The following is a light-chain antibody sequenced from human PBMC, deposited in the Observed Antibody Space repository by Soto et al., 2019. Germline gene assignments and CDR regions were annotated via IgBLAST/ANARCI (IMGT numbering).Light chain of an antibody. J-gene: IGLJ1*01. CDR3: QSYDSSLSGYV. CDR2: GNS. Sequence: QSVLTQPPSVSGPPGQRVTISCTGSSSNIGAGYDVHWYQRLPGTAPKLLIYGNSNRPSGVPDRFSGSKSGTSASLAITGLQAEDEADYYCQSYDSSLSGYVFGTGTKVTVL. CDR1: SSNIGAGYD. V-gene: IGLV1-40*01.